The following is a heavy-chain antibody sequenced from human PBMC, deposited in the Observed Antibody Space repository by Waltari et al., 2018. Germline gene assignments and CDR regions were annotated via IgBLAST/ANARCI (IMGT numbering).Heavy chain of an antibody. CDR2: IYYSGST. Sequence: QVQLQESGPGLVKPSETLSLTCTVSGGSISSYYWSWIRQPPGKGLEWIGYIYYSGSTNYHPSLRSRVTIAVDTSKNQFSLKRSSVTAADTAVYYCARDADGSGALGDRLRVYGMDVWGQGTTVTVSS. CDR1: GGSISSYY. V-gene: IGHV4-59*01. D-gene: IGHD3-10*01. J-gene: IGHJ6*02. CDR3: ARDADGSGALGDRLRVYGMDV.